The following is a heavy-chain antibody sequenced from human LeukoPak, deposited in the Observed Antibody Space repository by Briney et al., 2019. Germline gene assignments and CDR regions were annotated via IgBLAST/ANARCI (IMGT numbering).Heavy chain of an antibody. V-gene: IGHV3-48*03. Sequence: GGSLRLSCAVSGFTFSSYEMNCVRRAPGKGLEWVSYISSSGSTISYADSVKGRFTISRDNAKNSLYLQMNSLRAEDTAVYYCARWTRHGWELVVWGQGTLVTVSS. J-gene: IGHJ4*02. CDR2: ISSSGSTI. CDR3: ARWTRHGWELVV. CDR1: GFTFSSYE. D-gene: IGHD1-26*01.